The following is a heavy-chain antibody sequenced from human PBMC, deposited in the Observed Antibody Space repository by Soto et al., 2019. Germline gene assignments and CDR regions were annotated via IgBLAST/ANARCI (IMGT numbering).Heavy chain of an antibody. CDR3: VRTSHYGSGTWNFDS. D-gene: IGHD3-10*01. V-gene: IGHV3-72*01. Sequence: PGGSLRLSCAASGFTFSDHWMGWVRQAPGKGLEWVGRIRIKANSYTTEYAASVKGRFTVSSDDSMNSLFLQMNSLKPEDSAVYYCVRTSHYGSGTWNFDSWGQGTLVTVSS. J-gene: IGHJ4*02. CDR1: GFTFSDHW. CDR2: IRIKANSYTT.